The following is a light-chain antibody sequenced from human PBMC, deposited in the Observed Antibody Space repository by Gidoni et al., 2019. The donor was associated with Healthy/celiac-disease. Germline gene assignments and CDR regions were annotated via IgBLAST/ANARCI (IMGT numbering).Light chain of an antibody. Sequence: DIQMTHSPSSLSASVGDRVTITCQAIQDISNYLNWYQQKPGKAPKLLIYDAYNLEKGGPSRFSGSGSGTDFTFTISSLQPEDIATYYCQQYDNLPITVGQGTRLEIK. J-gene: IGKJ5*01. CDR3: QQYDNLPIT. V-gene: IGKV1-33*01. CDR2: DAY. CDR1: QDISNY.